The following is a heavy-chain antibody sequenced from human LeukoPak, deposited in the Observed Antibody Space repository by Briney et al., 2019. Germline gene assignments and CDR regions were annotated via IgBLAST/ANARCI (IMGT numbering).Heavy chain of an antibody. CDR3: AKDIDYGGNSGADY. CDR1: GFTFDDYA. V-gene: IGHV3-9*01. J-gene: IGHJ4*02. D-gene: IGHD4-23*01. Sequence: PGGSLRLSCAASGFTFDDYAMHWVRQAPGKGLEWVSGISWNSGSIGYADSVKGRFTISRDNAKNSLYLQMNSLRAEDTALYYCAKDIDYGGNSGADYWGQGTLVTVSS. CDR2: ISWNSGSI.